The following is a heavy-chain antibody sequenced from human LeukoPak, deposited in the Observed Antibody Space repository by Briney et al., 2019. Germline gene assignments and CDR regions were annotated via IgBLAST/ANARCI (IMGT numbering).Heavy chain of an antibody. Sequence: GGSLRLSCAASGFTFSSFNMNWVRQAPGKGLEWVSYISSSSSIIYYADSVKGRFTISRDNAKNSLYLQMNSLRAEGTAVYYCARDVVVVPAANWFDPWGQGTLVTVSS. V-gene: IGHV3-48*01. J-gene: IGHJ5*02. CDR1: GFTFSSFN. D-gene: IGHD2-2*01. CDR2: ISSSSSII. CDR3: ARDVVVVPAANWFDP.